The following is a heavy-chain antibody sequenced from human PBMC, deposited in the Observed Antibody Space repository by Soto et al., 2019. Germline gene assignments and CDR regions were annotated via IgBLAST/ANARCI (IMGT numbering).Heavy chain of an antibody. Sequence: QVQLVESGGGVVQPGRSLRLSCAASGFSFGSFGIHWVRQAPGKGLEWVAVIRHDGNDKFYADSVRGRFTISRDTSKKTVYLQMNSLRAEDSAVYFCAKDGNYHESSGTWYYFQYWGQGTLVTVSS. J-gene: IGHJ4*02. V-gene: IGHV3-30*18. CDR2: IRHDGNDK. CDR1: GFSFGSFG. D-gene: IGHD3-22*01. CDR3: AKDGNYHESSGTWYYFQY.